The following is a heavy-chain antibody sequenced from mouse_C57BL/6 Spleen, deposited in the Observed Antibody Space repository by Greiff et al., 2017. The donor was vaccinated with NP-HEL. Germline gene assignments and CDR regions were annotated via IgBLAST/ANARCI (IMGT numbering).Heavy chain of an antibody. CDR1: GFNFTDDY. Sequence: VQLQQSGAELVRPGASVKLSCTASGFNFTDDYMHWVKQSPEQGLEWIGWIDPENGDTEYASKFQGKATITADKSSNTAYLQLSSLTSEDTAVYYCTTSDSSGLFAYWGQGTLVTVSA. D-gene: IGHD3-2*02. CDR3: TTSDSSGLFAY. CDR2: IDPENGDT. V-gene: IGHV14-4*01. J-gene: IGHJ3*01.